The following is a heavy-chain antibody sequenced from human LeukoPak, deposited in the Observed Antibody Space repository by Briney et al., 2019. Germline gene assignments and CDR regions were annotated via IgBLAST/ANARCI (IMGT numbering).Heavy chain of an antibody. CDR2: ISYDGSNK. J-gene: IGHJ4*02. V-gene: IGHV3-30*18. D-gene: IGHD6-19*01. CDR3: AKEGRTSGWSYFDY. CDR1: GFTFSSYG. Sequence: GGSLRLSCAASGFTFSSYGMHWVRQAPGKGLEWVAVISYDGSNKYYADSVKGRFTISRDNSKNTLYLQMNSLRAEDTAVYYCAKEGRTSGWSYFDYWGQGTLVTVSS.